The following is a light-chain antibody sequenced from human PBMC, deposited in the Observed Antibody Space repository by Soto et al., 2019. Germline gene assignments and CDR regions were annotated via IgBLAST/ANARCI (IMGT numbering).Light chain of an antibody. CDR1: QSVSSSY. J-gene: IGKJ3*01. CDR3: QQYGCSPFT. Sequence: EIVLTQSPGTLSLSPGERATLSCRASQSVSSSYLAWYQQKPGQAPRLLIYGASSRATGIPDRFSGSGSGTDFTLTISRLEPEDFAVYDCQQYGCSPFTFGPGTKVDIK. V-gene: IGKV3-20*01. CDR2: GAS.